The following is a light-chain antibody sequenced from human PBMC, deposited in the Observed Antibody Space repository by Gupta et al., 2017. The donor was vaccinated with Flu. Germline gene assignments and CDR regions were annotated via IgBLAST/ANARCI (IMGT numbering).Light chain of an antibody. CDR1: QSVSTSY. Sequence: EIVLTQSPGTLSLSPGERATLSCRASQSVSTSYLAWYQQKPGQAPRLLIYGASSRATGIPHRFSGSGSGTDFTLTISRLEPEDFAVYYCQQCGSSPRTFGQGTKVEIK. V-gene: IGKV3-20*01. CDR3: QQCGSSPRT. J-gene: IGKJ1*01. CDR2: GAS.